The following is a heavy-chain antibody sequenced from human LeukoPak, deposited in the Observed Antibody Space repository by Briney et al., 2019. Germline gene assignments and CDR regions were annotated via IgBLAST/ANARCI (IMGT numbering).Heavy chain of an antibody. Sequence: GGSLALACAASGFTFSSYSMNWVRQAPGKGLEWVSYISSSSSTIYYADSVKGRFTISRDNAKNSLYLQMTSLSAEETAVYYCARDQGRAWGQGTLVTVSS. CDR2: ISSSSSTI. CDR3: ARDQGRA. D-gene: IGHD1-26*01. V-gene: IGHV3-48*01. CDR1: GFTFSSYS. J-gene: IGHJ4*02.